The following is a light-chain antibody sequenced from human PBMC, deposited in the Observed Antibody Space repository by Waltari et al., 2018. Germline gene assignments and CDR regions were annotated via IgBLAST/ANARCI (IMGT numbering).Light chain of an antibody. Sequence: SYVLTQPPSVSVAPGQTARISCGGNNIASKSVHWYQQKPGQAPVLVVYDDSDRRSGIPERFSGSNSGNTATLTINRVEAGDEADYYCQVWDSSSDHRVFGGGTKLTVL. CDR3: QVWDSSSDHRV. J-gene: IGLJ3*02. CDR1: NIASKS. CDR2: DDS. V-gene: IGLV3-21*02.